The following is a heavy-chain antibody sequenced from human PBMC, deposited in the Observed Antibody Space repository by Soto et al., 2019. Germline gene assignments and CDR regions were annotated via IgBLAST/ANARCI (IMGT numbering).Heavy chain of an antibody. CDR2: IWYDGSNK. J-gene: IGHJ4*02. D-gene: IGHD5-12*01. CDR1: GFTFSSYG. CDR3: ARESEMATITGGAFDY. Sequence: GGSLRLSCAASGFTFSSYGMHWVRQAPGKGLEWVAVIWYDGSNKYYADSVKGRFTISRDNSKNTLYLQMNSLRAEDTAVYYCARESEMATITGGAFDYWGQGTLVTVSS. V-gene: IGHV3-33*01.